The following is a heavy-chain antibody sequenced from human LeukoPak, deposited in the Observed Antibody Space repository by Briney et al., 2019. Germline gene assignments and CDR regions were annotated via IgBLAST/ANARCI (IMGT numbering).Heavy chain of an antibody. Sequence: ASVKVSCKASGYTFTSYYMHWVRQAPGQGLEWMGIINPSGGSTSYAQKFQGRVTMTRDTSTSTVYMELSSLRSEDTAVYYCAREKDIVVVPAAPDAFDIWGQGTMVTVSS. J-gene: IGHJ3*02. V-gene: IGHV1-46*01. D-gene: IGHD2-2*01. CDR2: INPSGGST. CDR3: AREKDIVVVPAAPDAFDI. CDR1: GYTFTSYY.